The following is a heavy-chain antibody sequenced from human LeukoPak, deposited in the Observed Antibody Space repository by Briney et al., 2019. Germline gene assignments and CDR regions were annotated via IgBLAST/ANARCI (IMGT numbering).Heavy chain of an antibody. CDR1: GGSISSYY. D-gene: IGHD2-21*01. V-gene: IGHV4-4*07. J-gene: IGHJ5*02. Sequence: SETLSLTCAVSGGSISSYYWIWIRQPAGKGLEWIGRIYTSGNTNYNPPLKSRVTMSVDTSKNQFSLKLTSVTAADTAVYYCARIFPESWIDPWGQGTLVTVSS. CDR3: ARIFPESWIDP. CDR2: IYTSGNT.